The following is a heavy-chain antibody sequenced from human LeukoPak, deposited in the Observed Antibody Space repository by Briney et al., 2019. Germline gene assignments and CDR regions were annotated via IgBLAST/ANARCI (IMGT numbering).Heavy chain of an antibody. CDR2: ICGDGSST. CDR3: ARGRTIFGVVIIDY. D-gene: IGHD3-3*01. J-gene: IGHJ4*02. CDR1: GFTFSSYW. Sequence: GGSLTLSCAASGFTFSSYWMYWVRQAPGKGLVWVSRICGDGSSTRYADSVKGPFTTSRDNAKNTLYLQMNSLRAEDTAVYYCARGRTIFGVVIIDYWGQGTLVTVSS. V-gene: IGHV3-74*01.